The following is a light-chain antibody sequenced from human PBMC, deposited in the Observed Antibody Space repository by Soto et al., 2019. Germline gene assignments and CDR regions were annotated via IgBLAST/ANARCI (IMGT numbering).Light chain of an antibody. CDR2: EVS. V-gene: IGLV2-14*01. CDR3: SSYTSTSTPCV. Sequence: QSVLTQPASVSGSPGQSITISCTGTSSDVGGYNYVSWYQLHPGKAPKLIIYEVSHRPSGASNHFSGYKYGNTASLTISGLQAEDEADYYCSSYTSTSTPCVFGTGTKVTVL. CDR1: SSDVGGYNY. J-gene: IGLJ1*01.